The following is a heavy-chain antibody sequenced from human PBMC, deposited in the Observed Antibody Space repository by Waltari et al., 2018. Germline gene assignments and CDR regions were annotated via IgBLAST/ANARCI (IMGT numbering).Heavy chain of an antibody. CDR2: IKSKTDGGTT. D-gene: IGHD6-6*01. J-gene: IGHJ6*03. Sequence: EVQLVESGGGLVKPGGSLRLSCAASGFTFSNAWMNWVRQAPGKGLEWVGRIKSKTDGGTTDYAAPVKGRFTISRDDSKNTLYLQMNSLKTEDTAVYYCATLVSGVYYYYMDVWGEGTTVTVSS. V-gene: IGHV3-15*01. CDR1: GFTFSNAW. CDR3: ATLVSGVYYYYMDV.